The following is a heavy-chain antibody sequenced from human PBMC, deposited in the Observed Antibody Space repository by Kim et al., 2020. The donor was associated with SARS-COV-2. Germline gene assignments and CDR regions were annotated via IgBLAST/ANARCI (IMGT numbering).Heavy chain of an antibody. CDR3: ARFFPPGPRESGMDV. Sequence: GESLKISCKGSGYSFTSYWISWVRQMPGKGLEWMGRIDPSDSYTNYSPSFQGHVTISADKSISTAYLQWSSLKASDTAMYYCARFFPPGPRESGMDVWGQGTTVTVSS. J-gene: IGHJ6*02. V-gene: IGHV5-10-1*01. CDR1: GYSFTSYW. D-gene: IGHD3-3*01. CDR2: IDPSDSYT.